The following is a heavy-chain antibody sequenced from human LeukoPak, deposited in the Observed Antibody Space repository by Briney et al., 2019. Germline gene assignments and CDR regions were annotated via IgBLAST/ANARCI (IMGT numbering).Heavy chain of an antibody. CDR2: ISAYNGNT. J-gene: IGHJ4*02. CDR3: ARDRRGYCSSTSCYKEYYFDY. Sequence: ASVKVSCKASGYTFTSYGISWVRQAPGQGLEWMGWISAYNGNTNYAQKLQGRVTMTTDTSTSTAYMELRSLRSEDTAVYYCARDRRGYCSSTSCYKEYYFDYWGQGTLVTVSS. V-gene: IGHV1-18*01. CDR1: GYTFTSYG. D-gene: IGHD2-2*02.